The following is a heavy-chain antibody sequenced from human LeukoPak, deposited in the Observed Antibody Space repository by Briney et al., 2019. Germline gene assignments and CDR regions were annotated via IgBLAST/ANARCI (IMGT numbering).Heavy chain of an antibody. J-gene: IGHJ4*02. Sequence: SGPALVKPTQTLTLTCTFSGFSLSTSGMCVSWIRQPPGKALEWLARIDWDDDKYYSTSLKTRLTISKDTSKNQVVLTMTNMDPVDTATSYCARIQCIAARPDYWGQGTLVTVSS. CDR2: IDWDDDK. CDR1: GFSLSTSGMC. D-gene: IGHD6-6*01. V-gene: IGHV2-70*11. CDR3: ARIQCIAARPDY.